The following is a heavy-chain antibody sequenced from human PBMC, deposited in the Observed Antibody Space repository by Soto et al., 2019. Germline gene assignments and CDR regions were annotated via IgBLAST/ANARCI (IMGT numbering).Heavy chain of an antibody. D-gene: IGHD4-4*01. CDR3: CVVKRLDQYSKSGYWFDP. CDR2: IKSKADGETK. CDR1: VFTFSHAW. V-gene: IGHV3-15*07. J-gene: IGHJ5*02. Sequence: GGSLRLSCAAPVFTFSHAWMSWVRQAPGKGLASVGRIKSKADGETKDYGAPVRGRFTISRDDAKDPLYLQMNRLRIEDTAVYYCCVVKRLDQYSKSGYWFDPWGPGTLVTVSS.